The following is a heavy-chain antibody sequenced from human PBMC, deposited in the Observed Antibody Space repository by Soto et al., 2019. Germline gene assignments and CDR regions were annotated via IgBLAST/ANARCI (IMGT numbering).Heavy chain of an antibody. CDR2: IYYSGNT. CDR1: GGSISSNDFY. Sequence: QVQLQESGPGLVKPSQTLSLTCIVSGGSISSNDFYWSWIRQHPGKGLAWMGYIYYSGNTYYNPPLKSRVTIVVDTYKYQFSLMVSSVTAADPAVYYCARLSGSWLSWFHPWGQGTLVTVSS. J-gene: IGHJ5*02. CDR3: ARLSGSWLSWFHP. D-gene: IGHD6-13*01. V-gene: IGHV4-31*03.